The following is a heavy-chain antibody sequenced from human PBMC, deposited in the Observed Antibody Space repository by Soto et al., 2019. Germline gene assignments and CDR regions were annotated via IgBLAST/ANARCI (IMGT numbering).Heavy chain of an antibody. V-gene: IGHV3-30*18. Sequence: QVQLVESGGGVVQPGRSLRLSCTASGLTFSSYGMHWVRLAPGKGLECVAVISYDGGDKYYTDSVKGRFTISRDNSKSTLYLQMNSLRTDDTAVYYCAKSHPITVVSLEYWGQGTLVTVSS. CDR1: GLTFSSYG. D-gene: IGHD1-20*01. CDR2: ISYDGGDK. CDR3: AKSHPITVVSLEY. J-gene: IGHJ4*02.